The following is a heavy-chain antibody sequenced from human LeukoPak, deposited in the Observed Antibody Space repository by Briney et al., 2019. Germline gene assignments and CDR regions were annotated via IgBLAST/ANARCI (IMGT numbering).Heavy chain of an antibody. CDR2: INLDGSER. CDR3: GRVIAGAIDY. J-gene: IGHJ4*02. Sequence: GGSLRLSCAASGFTFSGHSVTWVRQAPGKGLEWVANINLDGSERFYVDFVKGRFTISRDNADNSMYLQMNSLRAEDTAVYYCGRVIAGAIDYWGQGTLVTVSS. D-gene: IGHD6-13*01. CDR1: GFTFSGHS. V-gene: IGHV3-7*01.